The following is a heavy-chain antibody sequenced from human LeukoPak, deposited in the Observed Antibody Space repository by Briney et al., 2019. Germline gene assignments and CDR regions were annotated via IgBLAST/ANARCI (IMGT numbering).Heavy chain of an antibody. Sequence: ASVKVSCKASGYTFTGYGISWVRQAPGQGLEWMGWISAYNGNTNYAQKLQGRVTMTTDTSTSTAYMELRSLRSDDTAVYYCARVNGYCSSTSCYTKGVDYWGQGTLVTVSS. J-gene: IGHJ4*02. CDR1: GYTFTGYG. V-gene: IGHV1-18*01. D-gene: IGHD2-2*02. CDR3: ARVNGYCSSTSCYTKGVDY. CDR2: ISAYNGNT.